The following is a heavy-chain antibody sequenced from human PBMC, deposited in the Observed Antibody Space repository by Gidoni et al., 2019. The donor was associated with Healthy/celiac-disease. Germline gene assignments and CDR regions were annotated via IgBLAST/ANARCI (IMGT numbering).Heavy chain of an antibody. CDR3: ARAPRVGYGYYFDY. J-gene: IGHJ4*02. CDR2: IYFSGST. CDR1: GVSISSGGYY. D-gene: IGHD5-18*01. Sequence: VPLQESGPGLVKPSQTLSPTCTVPGVSISSGGYYWSWIPPHPGKGLEWIGYIYFSGSTYYNPSLKSRVTISVDTSKIQFSLKLSSVTSADTAVYYCARAPRVGYGYYFDYWGQGTLVTVSS. V-gene: IGHV4-31*03.